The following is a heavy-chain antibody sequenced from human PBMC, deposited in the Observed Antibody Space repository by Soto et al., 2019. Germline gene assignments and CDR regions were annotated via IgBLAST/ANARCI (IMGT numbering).Heavy chain of an antibody. CDR3: AKDYEYCISGDCYSACYGMDV. V-gene: IGHV3-30*18. Sequence: QVQLVESGGGVVQPGTSLRLACATSGFIFSGYGMHWVRQAPGKGLEWVAAISFNGGNKYYVDSVKGRFTISRDSSKNSVYLQMDSLEPEDTAVYYCAKDYEYCISGDCYSACYGMDVWGQGTTVTVSS. CDR2: ISFNGGNK. J-gene: IGHJ6*02. D-gene: IGHD2-21*02. CDR1: GFIFSGYG.